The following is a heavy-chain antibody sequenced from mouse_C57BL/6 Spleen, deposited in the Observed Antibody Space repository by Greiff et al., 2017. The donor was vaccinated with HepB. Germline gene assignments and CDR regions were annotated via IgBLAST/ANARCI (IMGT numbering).Heavy chain of an antibody. CDR1: GYAFSSYW. Sequence: QVQLQQSGAELVKPGASVKISCKASGYAFSSYWMNWVKQRPGKGLEWIGQIYPGDGDTNYNGKFKGKATLTADKSSSTAYMQLSSLTSEDSAVYFCARRYDYDRRAWFAYWGQGTLVTVSA. J-gene: IGHJ3*01. CDR2: IYPGDGDT. V-gene: IGHV1-80*01. D-gene: IGHD2-4*01. CDR3: ARRYDYDRRAWFAY.